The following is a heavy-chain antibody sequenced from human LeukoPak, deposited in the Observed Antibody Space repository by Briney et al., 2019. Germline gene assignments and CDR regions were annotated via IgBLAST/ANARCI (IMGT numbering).Heavy chain of an antibody. D-gene: IGHD3-22*01. V-gene: IGHV3-21*01. CDR3: ARDRYDRSGYYDY. CDR2: ISSSSSYI. J-gene: IGHJ4*02. CDR1: GFTLSSYS. Sequence: GGSLRLSCAASGFTLSSYSMNWVRQAPGKGLESVSSISSSSSYIHYTDSVKGRFTISRDNTKKSLYLQMNSLRAEDTAVYYCARDRYDRSGYYDYWGQGTLVTVSS.